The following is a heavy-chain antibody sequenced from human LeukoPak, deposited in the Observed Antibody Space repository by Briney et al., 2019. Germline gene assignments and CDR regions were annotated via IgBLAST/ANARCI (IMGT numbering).Heavy chain of an antibody. Sequence: GASVKVSCKASGYTFTSYAMHWVRQAPGQRLEWMGWINAGNGNTKYSQKFQGRVTITRDTSASTAYMELRSLRSDDTAVYYCARASVVVPAALTNQLSAFDIWGQGTMVTVSS. CDR3: ARASVVVPAALTNQLSAFDI. D-gene: IGHD2-2*01. CDR2: INAGNGNT. CDR1: GYTFTSYA. V-gene: IGHV1-3*01. J-gene: IGHJ3*02.